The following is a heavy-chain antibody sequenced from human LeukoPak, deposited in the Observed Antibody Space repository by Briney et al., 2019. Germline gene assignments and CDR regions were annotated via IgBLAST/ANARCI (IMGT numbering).Heavy chain of an antibody. CDR3: ANGSPSITMVRGTPQFDY. V-gene: IGHV3-73*01. J-gene: IGHJ4*02. D-gene: IGHD3-10*01. Sequence: QTGGSLRLSCAASGFTFSGSARVRQASGKGLEWVGRIRSKANHYATAYAPSVRGRFTISRDDSKNTAYLQMNSLRAEDTAVYYCANGSPSITMVRGTPQFDYWGQGTLVTVSS. CDR1: GFTFSGSA. CDR2: IRSKANHYAT.